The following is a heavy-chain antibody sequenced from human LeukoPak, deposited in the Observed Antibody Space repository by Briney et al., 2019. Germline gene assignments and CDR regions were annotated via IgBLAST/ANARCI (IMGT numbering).Heavy chain of an antibody. J-gene: IGHJ4*02. D-gene: IGHD3-10*01. CDR1: GGSISSYY. CDR3: AEDYYYCSGSSIDY. CDR2: IHYSGST. V-gene: IGHV4-59*01. Sequence: SETLSLTCTVSGGSISSYYWSWLRQPQGKGLEWLGYIHYSGSTNYNPSLKSRVTISVDTSKNQFSLKLRSVTAADTAVYYCAEDYYYCSGSSIDYWGQGTLVTVSS.